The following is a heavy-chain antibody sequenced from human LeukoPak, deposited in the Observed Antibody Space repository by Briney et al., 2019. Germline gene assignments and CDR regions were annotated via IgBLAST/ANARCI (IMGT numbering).Heavy chain of an antibody. J-gene: IGHJ3*02. CDR3: ARGFGMRVADTFDI. D-gene: IGHD1-14*01. CDR2: ISWNSGRI. V-gene: IGHV3-9*03. Sequence: GGSLXLSCAASGFSLGDYAMHWVRQARGKGLEWVAGISWNSGRIAYAESVKGRFTVSRDNAKNSLYLEMNSLRAEDMALYYCARGFGMRVADTFDIWGQGTMVTVSS. CDR1: GFSLGDYA.